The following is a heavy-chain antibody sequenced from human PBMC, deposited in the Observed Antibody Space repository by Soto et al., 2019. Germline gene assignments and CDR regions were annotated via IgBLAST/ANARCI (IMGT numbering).Heavy chain of an antibody. Sequence: ASVKVSCKASGYTFTSYGISWVRQAPGQGLEWMGWISAYNGNTNYAQKLQGRVTMTTDTSTSTAYMELRSLRADDTAVYYCARDYQRDGGSCSDPWGQGTLVTVSS. CDR2: ISAYNGNT. D-gene: IGHD2-15*01. V-gene: IGHV1-18*01. J-gene: IGHJ5*02. CDR3: ARDYQRDGGSCSDP. CDR1: GYTFTSYG.